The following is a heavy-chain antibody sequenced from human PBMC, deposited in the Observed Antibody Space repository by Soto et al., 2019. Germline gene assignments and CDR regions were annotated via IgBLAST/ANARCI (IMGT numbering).Heavy chain of an antibody. V-gene: IGHV4-4*02. D-gene: IGHD3-10*02. CDR2: IYHSGST. CDR3: ASVRGGYYYVMDV. CDR1: GGSISSSNW. Sequence: PSETLSLTCAVSGGSISSSNWWSWVRQPPGKGLEWIGEIYHSGSTNYNPSLKSRVTISVDKSKNQFSLKLSSVTAADTAVYYCASVRGGYYYVMDVGGQGTTVTVS. J-gene: IGHJ6*02.